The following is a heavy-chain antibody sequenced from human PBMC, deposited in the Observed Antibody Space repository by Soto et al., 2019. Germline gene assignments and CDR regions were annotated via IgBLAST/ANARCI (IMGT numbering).Heavy chain of an antibody. CDR3: ARDHTLYGIPFGR. Sequence: QVQLQESGPGLAKPSQTLSLTCTVSGDSISSGDFYWSWIRQPPGKGLEFIGHIFYTGNTYYNPSLESRVAISIDTSKNQFSLSLRSVTAADTAVYYCARDHTLYGIPFGRWGRGTLVTVSS. D-gene: IGHD4-17*01. CDR1: GDSISSGDFY. CDR2: IFYTGNT. V-gene: IGHV4-30-4*01. J-gene: IGHJ4*02.